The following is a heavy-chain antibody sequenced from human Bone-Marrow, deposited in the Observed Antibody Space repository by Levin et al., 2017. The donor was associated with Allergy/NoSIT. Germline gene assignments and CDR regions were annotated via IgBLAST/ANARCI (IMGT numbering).Heavy chain of an antibody. V-gene: IGHV4-59*01. CDR1: GGSISPYF. Sequence: PSETLSLTCTVSGGSISPYFWSWLRQPPGKGLEWIGYIYYSGSTNYNPSLKSRVTISVDTSKNQVSLKLSSVTAADTAVYYCARAEVQLPDYWGQGTLVTVSS. J-gene: IGHJ4*02. D-gene: IGHD5-18*01. CDR3: ARAEVQLPDY. CDR2: IYYSGST.